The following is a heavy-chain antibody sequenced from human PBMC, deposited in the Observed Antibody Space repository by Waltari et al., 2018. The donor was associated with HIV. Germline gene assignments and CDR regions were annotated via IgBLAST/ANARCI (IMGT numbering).Heavy chain of an antibody. CDR1: GGSISSGGYY. CDR3: ARGTTVTNGGLWDY. V-gene: IGHV4-31*03. Sequence: QVQLQESGPGLVKPSQTLSLTCTVSGGSISSGGYYWSWIRQHPGKGLEWIGYIYYSGSIYHNPSLKSRVTISRDTSKNQFSLKLNSVTAADTAVYYCARGTTVTNGGLWDYWGQGSLVTVSS. J-gene: IGHJ4*02. CDR2: IYYSGSI. D-gene: IGHD4-17*01.